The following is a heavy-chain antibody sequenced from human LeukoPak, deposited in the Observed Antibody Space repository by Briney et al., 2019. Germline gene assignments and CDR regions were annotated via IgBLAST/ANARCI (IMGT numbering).Heavy chain of an antibody. V-gene: IGHV3-23*01. Sequence: GGSLRLSCAASGITFSTYAMTWVRQAPGKGLEWVSSIRGSGGGTDYADSVKGRFTISRDNSRDTLSLQMNSLRAEDTALYYCTRDPNGDYVGAFDMWGPGTMVTVSS. CDR1: GITFSTYA. CDR3: TRDPNGDYVGAFDM. CDR2: IRGSGGGT. J-gene: IGHJ3*02. D-gene: IGHD4-17*01.